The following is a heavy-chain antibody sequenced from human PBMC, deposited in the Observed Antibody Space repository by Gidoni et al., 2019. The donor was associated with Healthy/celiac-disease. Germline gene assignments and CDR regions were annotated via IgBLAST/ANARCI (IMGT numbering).Heavy chain of an antibody. J-gene: IGHJ6*02. CDR1: GFTFSSYG. Sequence: QVQLVESGGGVVQPGRSLRLSCAASGFTFSSYGMHWVRQAPGKGLEWVAVIWYDGSNKYYADSVKGRFTISRDNSKNTLYLQMNSLRAEDTAVYYCARTYGYAAYRGMDVWGQGTTVTVSS. CDR2: IWYDGSNK. CDR3: ARTYGYAAYRGMDV. D-gene: IGHD5-18*01. V-gene: IGHV3-33*01.